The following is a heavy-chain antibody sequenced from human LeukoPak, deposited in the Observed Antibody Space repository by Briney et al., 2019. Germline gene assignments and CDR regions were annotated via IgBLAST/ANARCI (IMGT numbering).Heavy chain of an antibody. J-gene: IGHJ4*02. CDR2: ISHDGSTE. CDR1: GFTFSNYA. Sequence: GGSLRLSCAASGFTFSNYAMHWVRQAPGRGPEWVAVISHDGSTESYADSVKGRFTISRDTSKKTLYLQMNSLRAEDTAVYYCAKDLGGAVAGINYWGQGTLVTVSS. D-gene: IGHD6-19*01. V-gene: IGHV3-30*18. CDR3: AKDLGGAVAGINY.